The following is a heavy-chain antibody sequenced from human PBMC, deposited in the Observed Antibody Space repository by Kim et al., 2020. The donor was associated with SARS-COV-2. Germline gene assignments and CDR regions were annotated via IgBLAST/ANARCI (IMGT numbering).Heavy chain of an antibody. J-gene: IGHJ6*02. CDR1: GFTITNYA. Sequence: GGSLRLSCAASGFTITNYAMTWVRQAPGKGLDWVSVLMAGSGTAFYADSVKGRFSISRDNSKNTLNLQMNSLRVEDTAVYYCAKIERGYGSGLAGGGMDGLASLSENYWQTPRQQINSLRRNETAVYYCSESHSGYSSGWSCWGIDVWGRGTMVTVSS. CDR2: LMAGSGTA. D-gene: IGHD6-19*01. CDR3: AKIERGYGSGLAGGGMDGLASLSENYWQTPRQQINSLRRNETAVYYCSESHSGYSSGWSCWGIDV. V-gene: IGHV3-23*01.